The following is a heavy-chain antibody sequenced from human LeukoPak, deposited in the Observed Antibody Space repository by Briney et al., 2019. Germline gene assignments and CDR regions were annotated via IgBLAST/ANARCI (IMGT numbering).Heavy chain of an antibody. V-gene: IGHV3-21*01. D-gene: IGHD1-26*01. CDR3: ARDLGWELPFDY. CDR2: ISSSSSYI. CDR1: GFTFSSYW. Sequence: GGSLRLSCAASGFTFSSYWMSWVRQAPGKGLEWVSSISSSSSYIYYADSVKGRFTISRDNAKNSLYLQMNSLRAEDTAVYYCARDLGWELPFDYWGQGTLVTVSS. J-gene: IGHJ4*02.